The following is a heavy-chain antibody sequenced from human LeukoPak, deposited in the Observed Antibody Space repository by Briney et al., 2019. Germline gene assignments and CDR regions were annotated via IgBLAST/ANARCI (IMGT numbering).Heavy chain of an antibody. V-gene: IGHV1-69*05. Sequence: ASVKVSCKASGGTFSSYAIIWVRQAPGQGLEWMGGIIPIFGTANYAQKFQGRVTITTDESTSTAYMELSSLRSEDTAVYYCARDRFAYYYDSSGRFDYWGQGTLVTVSS. CDR1: GGTFSSYA. CDR3: ARDRFAYYYDSSGRFDY. CDR2: IIPIFGTA. J-gene: IGHJ4*02. D-gene: IGHD3-22*01.